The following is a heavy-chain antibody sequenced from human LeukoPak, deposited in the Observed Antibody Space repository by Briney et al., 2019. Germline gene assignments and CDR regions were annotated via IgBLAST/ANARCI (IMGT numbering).Heavy chain of an antibody. CDR3: ARYSGSYHRYFDY. D-gene: IGHD1-26*01. CDR1: GFTFNSYS. J-gene: IGHJ4*02. CDR2: ISSSSSYI. Sequence: GSLKLSCAASGFTFNSYSMNWVRQAPREGLEGVSSISSSSSYIYYADSVKGRFTISRDNAKNSLYLQMNSLRAEDTAVYYCARYSGSYHRYFDYWGQGTLVTVSS. V-gene: IGHV3-21*01.